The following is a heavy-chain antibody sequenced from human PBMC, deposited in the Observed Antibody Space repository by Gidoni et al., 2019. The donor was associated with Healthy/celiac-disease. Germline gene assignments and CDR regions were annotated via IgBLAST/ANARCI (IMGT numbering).Heavy chain of an antibody. J-gene: IGHJ4*02. D-gene: IGHD6-13*01. CDR3: ARITGYSSSWYVNC. V-gene: IGHV4-39*01. CDR1: GGSISSSSYH. CDR2: IYYSGST. Sequence: QLQLQESGPGLVKPSETLSLTCTVPGGSISSSSYHWGWIRQPPGKGLEWIGSIYYSGSTYYNPSLKSRVTISVDTSKNQFSLELSSVTAADTAVYYCARITGYSSSWYVNCWGQGTLVTVSS.